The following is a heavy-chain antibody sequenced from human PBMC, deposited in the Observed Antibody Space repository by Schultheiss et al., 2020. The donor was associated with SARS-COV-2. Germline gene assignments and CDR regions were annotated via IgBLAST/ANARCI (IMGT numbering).Heavy chain of an antibody. CDR2: IYHSGST. CDR1: GGSFSGYY. D-gene: IGHD1-26*01. CDR3: AREGGSYDHAFDI. V-gene: IGHV4-34*01. J-gene: IGHJ3*02. Sequence: SETLSLTCAVYGGSFSGYYWSWIRQPPGKGLEWIGYIYHSGSTYYNPSLKSRVTISVDRSKNQFSLKLSSVTAADTAVYYCAREGGSYDHAFDIWGQGTMVTVSS.